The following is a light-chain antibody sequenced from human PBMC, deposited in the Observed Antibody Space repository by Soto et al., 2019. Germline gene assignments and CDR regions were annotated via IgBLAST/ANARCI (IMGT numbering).Light chain of an antibody. CDR3: LQHNDYPPT. V-gene: IGKV1-17*01. CDR2: IAS. J-gene: IGKJ1*01. Sequence: DIQMTQSPSSLSASVGDRVTITCSASQDIRNELGWFQQKPGKAPKRLIYIASSLQSGVPSRFSGSGSGTEFTLTISSLQPEDYATYYCLQHNDYPPTFGQGTKVEI. CDR1: QDIRNE.